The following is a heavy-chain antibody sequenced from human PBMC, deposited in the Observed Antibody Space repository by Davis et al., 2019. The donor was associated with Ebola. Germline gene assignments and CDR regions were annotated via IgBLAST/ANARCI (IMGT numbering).Heavy chain of an antibody. D-gene: IGHD4-11*01. Sequence: ASVKVSCTASGYSFTSYYFHWLRQAPGQGLEWMGIINPSGGSAEYAQKFQGRITVTSDTSTSTVYMDLSSLRSEDTAVYYCARSQSDYSKDYWGQGTLVTVSS. CDR1: GYSFTSYY. CDR2: INPSGGSA. V-gene: IGHV1-46*01. CDR3: ARSQSDYSKDY. J-gene: IGHJ4*02.